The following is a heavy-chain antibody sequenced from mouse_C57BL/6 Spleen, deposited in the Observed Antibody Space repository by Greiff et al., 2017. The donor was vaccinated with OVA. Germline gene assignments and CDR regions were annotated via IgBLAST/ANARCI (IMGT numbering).Heavy chain of an antibody. CDR1: GYTFTSYW. V-gene: IGHV1-69*01. J-gene: IGHJ2*01. D-gene: IGHD1-1*01. CDR3: ARPDYGRGGYFDY. Sequence: QVQLQQSGAELVMPGASVKLSCKASGYTFTSYWMHWVKQRPGQGLEWIGEIDPSDSYTNYNQKFKGKSTLTVDKSSSTAYMQLSSLTSEDSAVYYCARPDYGRGGYFDYWGQGTTLTVSS. CDR2: IDPSDSYT.